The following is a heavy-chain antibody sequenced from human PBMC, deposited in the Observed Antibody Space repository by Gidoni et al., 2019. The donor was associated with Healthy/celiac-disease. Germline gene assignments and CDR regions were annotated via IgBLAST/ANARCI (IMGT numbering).Heavy chain of an antibody. CDR2: IYSGGST. J-gene: IGHJ3*02. CDR3: ARAYYDILTGYSDAFDI. V-gene: IGHV3-66*01. D-gene: IGHD3-9*01. Sequence: PGKGLEWVSVIYSGGSTYYADSVKGRFTISRDNSKNTLYLQMNSLRAEDTAVYYCARAYYDILTGYSDAFDIWGQGTMVTVSS.